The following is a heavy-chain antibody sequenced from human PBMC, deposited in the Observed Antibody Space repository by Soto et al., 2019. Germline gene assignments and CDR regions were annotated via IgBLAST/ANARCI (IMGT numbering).Heavy chain of an antibody. Sequence: QVRLVQSGPELKDPGASVRISCTPFGFPLARYYIHWVRQAPGQGPEWIGYISGNGDSTAYSQKFKGRVTITIGSMELSCLRSDDAAMYYCARERDFGELSYDLWGQGTLVTVSS. CDR1: GFPLARYY. D-gene: IGHD3-10*01. CDR2: ISGNGDST. CDR3: ARERDFGELSYDL. J-gene: IGHJ5*02. V-gene: IGHV1-46*01.